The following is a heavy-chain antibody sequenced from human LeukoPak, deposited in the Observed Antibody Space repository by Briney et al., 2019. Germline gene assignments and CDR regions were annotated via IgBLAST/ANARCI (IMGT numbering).Heavy chain of an antibody. CDR2: ISGSGGST. CDR1: GFPFSSYA. J-gene: IGHJ4*02. CDR3: AKGDYYDSSGYY. Sequence: PGGSLRLSCAASGFPFSSYAMSWDRQDPGRGLEWVSAISGSGGSTYYADSVKGRFTISRDNPKNTLYLQTNSLRAEDTAVYYCAKGDYYDSSGYYWGQGTLVTVSS. V-gene: IGHV3-23*01. D-gene: IGHD3-22*01.